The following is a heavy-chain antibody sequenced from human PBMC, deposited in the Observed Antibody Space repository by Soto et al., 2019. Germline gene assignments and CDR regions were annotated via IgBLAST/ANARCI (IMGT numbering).Heavy chain of an antibody. D-gene: IGHD5-12*01. CDR3: ARARGYSGDDHYYYFDMDV. CDR2: SIPIFGTA. V-gene: IGHV1-69*13. J-gene: IGHJ6*02. Sequence: SVKVSCKASGGTFNNYPITWVGQAPGEGLEWMGGSIPIFGTANCAQKFQGRVTISVDESTSTAYMELSSLRSEDTAVYYCARARGYSGDDHYYYFDMDVWGQGTTVTVSS. CDR1: GGTFNNYP.